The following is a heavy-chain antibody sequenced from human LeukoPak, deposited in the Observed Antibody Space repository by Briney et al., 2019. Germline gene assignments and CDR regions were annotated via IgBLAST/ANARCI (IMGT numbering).Heavy chain of an antibody. Sequence: SETLSLTCTVSGGSISSYYWSWIRQPPGKGLEWIGYICYSGSTNYNPSLKSRVTISVDTSKNQFSLKLSSVTAADTAVYYCARVTAEDIAAPDRDYYYYYGMDVWGQGTTVTVSS. CDR3: ARVTAEDIAAPDRDYYYYYGMDV. CDR2: ICYSGST. D-gene: IGHD6-13*01. CDR1: GGSISSYY. J-gene: IGHJ6*02. V-gene: IGHV4-59*01.